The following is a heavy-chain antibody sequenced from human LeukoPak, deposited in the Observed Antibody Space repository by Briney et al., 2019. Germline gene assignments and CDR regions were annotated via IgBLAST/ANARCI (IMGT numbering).Heavy chain of an antibody. Sequence: PGGSLRLSCAASGFTFSTYSMNWVRQAPGKGLEWVSYISSSSSTTYYADSVNGRFTISRDNSQSTLYLQMHNLRAEDTAIYYCAKGDNDILTGFYNSFDYWGQGTLVSVTS. V-gene: IGHV3-48*01. CDR2: ISSSSSTT. J-gene: IGHJ4*02. D-gene: IGHD3-9*01. CDR3: AKGDNDILTGFYNSFDY. CDR1: GFTFSTYS.